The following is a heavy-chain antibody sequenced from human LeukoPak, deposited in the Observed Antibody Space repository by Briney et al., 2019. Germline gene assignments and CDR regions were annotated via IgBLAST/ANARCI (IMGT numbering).Heavy chain of an antibody. J-gene: IGHJ4*02. D-gene: IGHD3-16*02. CDR3: ARFPTYYDYVWGSYRSGYFDY. V-gene: IGHV4-59*01. CDR2: IYYSGST. CDR1: GGSISSYY. Sequence: SETLSLTCTVSGGSISSYYWSWIRQPPGKGLEWIGYIYYSGSTNYNPSLKSRVTISVDTSKNQFSLKLSSVTAADTAVYYCARFPTYYDYVWGSYRSGYFDYWGQGTLVTVSS.